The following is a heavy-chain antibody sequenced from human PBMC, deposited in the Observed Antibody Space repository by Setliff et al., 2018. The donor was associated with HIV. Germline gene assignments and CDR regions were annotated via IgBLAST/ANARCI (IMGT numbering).Heavy chain of an antibody. CDR2: ITGYNSTI. J-gene: IGHJ4*02. V-gene: IGHV3-48*01. CDR3: ARTRGYSYGYSDY. CDR1: GFTFSSYG. Sequence: PGGSLRLSCAASGFTFSSYGMNWVRQAPGKGLEWVSYITGYNSTIDYADSVKGRFTISRDNAKKSLYLQMNSLRAEDTAAYYCARTRGYSYGYSDYWGQGTLVTVSS. D-gene: IGHD5-18*01.